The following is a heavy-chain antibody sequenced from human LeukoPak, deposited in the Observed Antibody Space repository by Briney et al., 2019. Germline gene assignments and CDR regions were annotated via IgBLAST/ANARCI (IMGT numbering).Heavy chain of an antibody. V-gene: IGHV4-34*01. CDR3: AREGRGVPFDY. CDR1: GGSFRGYY. CDR2: INHSGST. J-gene: IGHJ4*02. Sequence: PSETLSLTCAVYGGSFRGYYWSWIRQPPGKGLEWIGEINHSGSTNYNPSLKSRVTISVDTSKNQFSLKLSSVTAADAAVYYCAREGRGVPFDYWGQGTLVTVSS. D-gene: IGHD1-26*01.